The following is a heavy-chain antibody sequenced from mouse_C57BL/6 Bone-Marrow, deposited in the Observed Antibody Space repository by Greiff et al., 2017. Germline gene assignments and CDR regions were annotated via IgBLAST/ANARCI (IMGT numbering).Heavy chain of an antibody. CDR1: GFTFSSYG. CDR3: ARHPSYGSSYAWFAY. D-gene: IGHD1-1*01. J-gene: IGHJ3*01. V-gene: IGHV5-6*01. Sequence: EVQLVESGGDLVKPGGSLKLSCAASGFTFSSYGMSWVRQTPDKRLEWVATISSGGSYTYYPDSVKGRFTISRDNAKNTLYLQMSSLKSEDTAMYYCARHPSYGSSYAWFAYWGQGTLVTVSA. CDR2: ISSGGSYT.